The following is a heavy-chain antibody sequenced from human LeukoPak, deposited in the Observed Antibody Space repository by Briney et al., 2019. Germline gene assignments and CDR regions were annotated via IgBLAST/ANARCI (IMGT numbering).Heavy chain of an antibody. V-gene: IGHV3-30*18. Sequence: PGRSLRLSCAASGFTFSSYGMHWVRQAPGKGLEWVAVISYDGPNKYYADSVKGRFTISRDDSKSTLYLQMNSLRAEDTAVYYCAKEKLPSGYSFLTDYWGQGTLGTVSS. CDR2: ISYDGPNK. J-gene: IGHJ4*02. CDR1: GFTFSSYG. CDR3: AKEKLPSGYSFLTDY. D-gene: IGHD5-18*01.